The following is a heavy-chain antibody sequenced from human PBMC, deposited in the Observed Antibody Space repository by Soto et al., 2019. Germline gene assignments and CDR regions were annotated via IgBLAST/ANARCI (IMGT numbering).Heavy chain of an antibody. V-gene: IGHV3-23*01. J-gene: IGHJ4*02. CDR1: GFTLINYA. Sequence: PVGSLRLSCATSGFTLINYAMSWVRQAPGKGLEWVSGISGSGGTTYYADSVKGRFTISRDNSKNTLYLQMNSLRGEDTAVYYCAKLGASTAAPKPSRGQGTLVTVSS. CDR3: AKLGASTAAPKPS. CDR2: ISGSGGTT. D-gene: IGHD3-16*01.